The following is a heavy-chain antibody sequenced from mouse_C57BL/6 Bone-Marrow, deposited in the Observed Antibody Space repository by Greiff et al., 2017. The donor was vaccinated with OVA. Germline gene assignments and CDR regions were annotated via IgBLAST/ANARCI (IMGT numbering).Heavy chain of an antibody. Sequence: EVHLVESGGGLVKPGGSLKLSCAASGFTFSSYTMSWVRQTPEKRLEWVATISGGGGNTYYPDSVKGRFTISRDNAKNTLYLQMSSLRSEDTALYYCAREEGLYDGYYDWYFDVWGTGTTVTVSS. J-gene: IGHJ1*03. V-gene: IGHV5-9*01. D-gene: IGHD2-3*01. CDR1: GFTFSSYT. CDR3: AREEGLYDGYYDWYFDV. CDR2: ISGGGGNT.